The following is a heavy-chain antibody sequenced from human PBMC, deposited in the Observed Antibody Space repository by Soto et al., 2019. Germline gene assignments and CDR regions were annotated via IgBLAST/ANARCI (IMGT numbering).Heavy chain of an antibody. CDR2: IKQDGSEK. Sequence: EVQLVESGGGLVQPGGSLRLSCAASGFTFSTYWMSWVRQVPGKGLDWVANIKQDGSEKYYVDSVKGRFTISRDNAKNSLYLKMNSLRAEDTAVYYCARTRVIAARSPYDYWGQGTLVTVSS. J-gene: IGHJ4*02. V-gene: IGHV3-7*01. CDR1: GFTFSTYW. CDR3: ARTRVIAARSPYDY. D-gene: IGHD6-6*01.